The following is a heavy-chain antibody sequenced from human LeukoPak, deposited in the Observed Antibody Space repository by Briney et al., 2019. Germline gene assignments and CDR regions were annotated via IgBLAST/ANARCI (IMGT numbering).Heavy chain of an antibody. J-gene: IGHJ4*02. CDR3: ARALAVAGKRLDY. D-gene: IGHD6-19*01. CDR2: ISYDGSNK. CDR1: GFTFSSYA. V-gene: IGHV3-30-3*01. Sequence: GGSLRLPCAASGFTFSSYAMHWVRQAPGKGLEWVAVISYDGSNKYYADSVKGRFTISRDNSKNTLYLQMNSLRAEDTAVYYCARALAVAGKRLDYWGQGTLVTVSS.